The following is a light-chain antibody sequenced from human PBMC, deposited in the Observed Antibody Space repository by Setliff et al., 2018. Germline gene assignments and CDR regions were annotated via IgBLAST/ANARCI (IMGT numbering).Light chain of an antibody. J-gene: IGLJ1*01. CDR1: SSDIGGYNY. Sequence: QSALTQPAAVSGSPGQSITISCTGTSSDIGGYNYVSWYQQHPGKAPKLMIYEVSKRPSGVSDRFSGSKSANTASLTISGLQAEDEADYYCSSYTGNTVIFAAGTKVTVL. CDR2: EVS. V-gene: IGLV2-14*03. CDR3: SSYTGNTVI.